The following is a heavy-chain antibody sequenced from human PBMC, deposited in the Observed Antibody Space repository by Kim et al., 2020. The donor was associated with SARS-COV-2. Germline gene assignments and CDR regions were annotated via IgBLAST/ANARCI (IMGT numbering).Heavy chain of an antibody. J-gene: IGHJ4*02. D-gene: IGHD3-9*01. CDR1: GYTFTSYY. V-gene: IGHV1-46*01. Sequence: ASVKVSCKASGYTFTSYYMHWVRQAPGQGLEWMGIINPSGGSTSYAQKFQGRVTMTRDTSTSTVYMELSSLRSEDTAVYYCARGSPVYYDILTGYYRDYWGQGTLVIVSS. CDR3: ARGSPVYYDILTGYYRDY. CDR2: INPSGGST.